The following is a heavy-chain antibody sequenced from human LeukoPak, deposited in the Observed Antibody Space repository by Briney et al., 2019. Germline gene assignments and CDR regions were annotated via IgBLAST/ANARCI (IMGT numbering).Heavy chain of an antibody. D-gene: IGHD3-10*01. Sequence: VASVKVPFKASGYTFTGYYMHWVRQAPGQGLEWMGWINPNSGGTNYAQKFQGRVTMTRDTPISTAYMALSRLRSDDTAVYYCARDNGSGSYSRHPPSCDPWGQGTLVTVSS. V-gene: IGHV1-2*02. CDR1: GYTFTGYY. CDR2: INPNSGGT. CDR3: ARDNGSGSYSRHPPSCDP. J-gene: IGHJ5*02.